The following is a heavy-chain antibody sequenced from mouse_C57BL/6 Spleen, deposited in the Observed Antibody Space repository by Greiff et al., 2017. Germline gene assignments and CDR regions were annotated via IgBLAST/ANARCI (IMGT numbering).Heavy chain of an antibody. CDR2: INPSNGGT. Sequence: QVQLQQPGTELVKPGASVKLSCKASGYTFTSYWMHWVKQRPGQGLGWIGNINPSNGGTNYNEKFKSKATLTVDKSSSTAYMQLSSLTSEDSAVYDCARERNDGLFDYWGQGTTLTVSS. CDR1: GYTFTSYW. D-gene: IGHD2-3*01. J-gene: IGHJ2*01. V-gene: IGHV1-53*01. CDR3: ARERNDGLFDY.